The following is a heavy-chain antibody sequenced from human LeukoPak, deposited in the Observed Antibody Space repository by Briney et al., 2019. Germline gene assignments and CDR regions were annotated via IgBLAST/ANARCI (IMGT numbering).Heavy chain of an antibody. CDR2: ISGGGEST. J-gene: IGHJ4*02. Sequence: GGSLRLSCVASEFTFSSHAMNWVRQAPGKGLEWVSSISGGGESTYYADSVKGRFTVSRDNSKNTLYLRINSLRGEHTAVYYCAKGKYSSGGVPDYWGQGTLVTVSS. CDR3: AKGKYSSGGVPDY. V-gene: IGHV3-23*01. CDR1: EFTFSSHA. D-gene: IGHD6-19*01.